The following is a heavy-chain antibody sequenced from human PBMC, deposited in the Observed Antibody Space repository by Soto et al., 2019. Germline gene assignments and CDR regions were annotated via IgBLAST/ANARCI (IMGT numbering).Heavy chain of an antibody. CDR3: AGLRSSSEGHYYYYYGMDV. D-gene: IGHD6-6*01. CDR1: GGSISSSSYY. V-gene: IGHV4-39*01. Sequence: SETLSLTCTVSGGSISSSSYYWGWIRQPPGKGLEWIGTIYYSGSTYYNPSLKSRVTISVDTSKNQFSLKLSSVTAADTAVYYCAGLRSSSEGHYYYYYGMDVWGQGTTVTVSS. CDR2: IYYSGST. J-gene: IGHJ6*02.